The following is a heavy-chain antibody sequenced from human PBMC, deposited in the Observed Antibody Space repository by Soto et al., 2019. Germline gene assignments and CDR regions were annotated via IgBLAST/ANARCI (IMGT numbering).Heavy chain of an antibody. CDR3: ARISYWVKDY. Sequence: LSLTFTVSGASLSSGSYYWSWIRQPPGKGLEWIGYLYYTGTTKYNPSLESRVTISADTSKNQFSLNLTSVTAADTAVYYCARISYWVKDYWGQGALVTVSS. V-gene: IGHV4-61*01. D-gene: IGHD2-8*02. CDR1: GASLSSGSYY. J-gene: IGHJ4*02. CDR2: LYYTGTT.